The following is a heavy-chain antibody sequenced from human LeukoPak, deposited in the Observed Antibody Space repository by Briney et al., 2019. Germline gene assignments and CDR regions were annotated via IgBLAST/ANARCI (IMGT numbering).Heavy chain of an antibody. CDR3: ARDSSSWYYDY. CDR1: GFTFSSYW. CDR2: IKSDGSST. V-gene: IGHV3-74*03. D-gene: IGHD6-13*01. Sequence: PGGSLRLSCAASGFTFSSYWMHWVRQAPGKGLVWVSCIKSDGSSTTYADSVKGRFTISRDNAKNTLHLQMNSLRAEDTAVYYCARDSSSWYYDYWGQGTLDTVSS. J-gene: IGHJ4*02.